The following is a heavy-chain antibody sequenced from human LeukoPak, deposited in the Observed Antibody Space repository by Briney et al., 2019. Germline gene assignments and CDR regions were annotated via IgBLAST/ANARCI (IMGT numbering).Heavy chain of an antibody. CDR2: IRHDGSNK. V-gene: IGHV3-30*02. CDR3: ARGERFGELSYYYYYMDV. J-gene: IGHJ6*03. Sequence: GGSLRLSCAASGFTFSSYGIHWVRQAPGKGLEWVAFIRHDGSNKYYADSVKGRFTISRDNSKSTLYLQMNSLRAEDTAVYYCARGERFGELSYYYYYMDVWGKGTTVTISS. D-gene: IGHD3-10*01. CDR1: GFTFSSYG.